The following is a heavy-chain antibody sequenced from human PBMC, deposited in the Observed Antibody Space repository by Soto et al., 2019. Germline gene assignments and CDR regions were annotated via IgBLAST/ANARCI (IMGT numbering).Heavy chain of an antibody. CDR2: INGGRT. D-gene: IGHD3-9*01. CDR1: GCIFSRYA. Sequence: EGKLLESGGGLVQPGGSLRLSCAASGCIFSRYAMNWVRQAPGKGLEWVSTINGGRTYYADSVKGRFTISRDNSKNTLYLQMNSLRAEDTAVYYCARRADFDWFLDYWGRGTLVTVSS. J-gene: IGHJ4*02. CDR3: ARRADFDWFLDY. V-gene: IGHV3-23*01.